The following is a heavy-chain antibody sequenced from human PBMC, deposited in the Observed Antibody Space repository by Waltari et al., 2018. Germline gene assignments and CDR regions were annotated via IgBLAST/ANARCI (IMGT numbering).Heavy chain of an antibody. CDR1: GGSIGPGGYY. CDR2: IYYSGST. V-gene: IGHV4-31*03. Sequence: QVQLQESGPGLVKPSQTLSLPCTVSGGSIGPGGYYWRLTRQHPGKGLEWIGYIYYSGSTYYNPSLKSRVTISVDTSKNQFSLKLSSVTAADTAMYYCARDIGSYSAAFDIWGQGTMVTVSS. J-gene: IGHJ3*02. CDR3: ARDIGSYSAAFDI. D-gene: IGHD1-26*01.